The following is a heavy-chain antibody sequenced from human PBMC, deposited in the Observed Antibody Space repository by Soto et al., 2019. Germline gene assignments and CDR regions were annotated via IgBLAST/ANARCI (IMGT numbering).Heavy chain of an antibody. CDR3: ARDGSPSAYYYYGMDV. CDR1: GFTVSSNY. J-gene: IGHJ6*02. V-gene: IGHV3-66*01. Sequence: EVQLVESGGGLVQPGGSLRLSCAASGFTVSSNYMSWVRQAPGKGLEWVSVIYSGGSTYYADSVKGRFTISRDNSKNTLYLQMNSLRAEDTAVYYCARDGSPSAYYYYGMDVWGQGTTVTVSS. CDR2: IYSGGST. D-gene: IGHD2-2*01.